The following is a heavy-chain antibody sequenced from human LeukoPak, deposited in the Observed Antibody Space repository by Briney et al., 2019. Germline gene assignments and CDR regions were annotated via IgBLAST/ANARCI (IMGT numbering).Heavy chain of an antibody. D-gene: IGHD2/OR15-2a*01. CDR3: AKYVSAKGPAYALDV. J-gene: IGHJ6*02. CDR1: EFTFSSYA. CDR2: ISASGGST. Sequence: PGGSLRLSCAASEFTFSSYAMQWVCHNPRKGLEWVSGISASGGSTWYADPVKDRFTISRDNSENTLYLQMNRLRAEDTAVNYCAKYVSAKGPAYALDVWGQGTTVTVSS. V-gene: IGHV3-23*01.